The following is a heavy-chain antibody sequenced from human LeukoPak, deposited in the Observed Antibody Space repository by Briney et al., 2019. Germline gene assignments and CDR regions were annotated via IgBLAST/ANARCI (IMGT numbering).Heavy chain of an antibody. CDR2: ISRSGSTK. CDR3: ARVLRYCSGGNCYSGGLGYMDV. CDR1: GFTFSDYN. J-gene: IGHJ6*03. D-gene: IGHD2-15*01. V-gene: IGHV3-11*01. Sequence: GGSLRLSCAASGFTFSDYNMRWLRQAPGKGLEWVSSISRSGSTKYYADSVKGRFTISRDNAKNSLFLQMNSLRAEDTAVYYCARVLRYCSGGNCYSGGLGYMDVWGKGTTVTVSS.